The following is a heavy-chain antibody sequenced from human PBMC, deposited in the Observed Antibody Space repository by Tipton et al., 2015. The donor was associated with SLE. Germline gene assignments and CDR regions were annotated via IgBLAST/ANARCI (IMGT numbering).Heavy chain of an antibody. V-gene: IGHV4-34*01. Sequence: LSLTCTVYGGSFSGYYWSWIRQPPGKGLEWIGEINHSGSTNYNPSLKNRVTISVDTSKNQFSLKLSSVTAADTAVYYCARLETGTTSNFDYWGQGTLVTVSS. J-gene: IGHJ4*02. CDR3: ARLETGTTSNFDY. CDR2: INHSGST. D-gene: IGHD1-1*01. CDR1: GGSFSGYY.